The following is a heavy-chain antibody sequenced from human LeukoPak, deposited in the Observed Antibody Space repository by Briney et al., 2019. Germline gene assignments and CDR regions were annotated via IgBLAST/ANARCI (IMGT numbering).Heavy chain of an antibody. Sequence: HPGGSLRLSCAASGFTFSSYGMSWVRQAPGKGLEWVSAISGSGGSTYYADSVKGRFTISRDNSKNTLYLQMNSLRAEDTAVYYCAKDHDSSGYYDFDYWGQGTLVTVSS. J-gene: IGHJ4*02. V-gene: IGHV3-23*01. D-gene: IGHD3-22*01. CDR1: GFTFSSYG. CDR2: ISGSGGST. CDR3: AKDHDSSGYYDFDY.